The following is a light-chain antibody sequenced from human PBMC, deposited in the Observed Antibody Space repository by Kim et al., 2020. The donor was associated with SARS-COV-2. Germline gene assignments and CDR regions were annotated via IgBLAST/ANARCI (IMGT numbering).Light chain of an antibody. V-gene: IGKV1-8*01. Sequence: ASTGDRVTITCRASQGISSYLAWYQQKPGKAPKLLIYAASTLQSGVPSRLSGSGSGTDFTLTISCLQSEDFTTYYCQQYYSYPLTFGGGTKVEIK. CDR3: QQYYSYPLT. J-gene: IGKJ4*01. CDR1: QGISSY. CDR2: AAS.